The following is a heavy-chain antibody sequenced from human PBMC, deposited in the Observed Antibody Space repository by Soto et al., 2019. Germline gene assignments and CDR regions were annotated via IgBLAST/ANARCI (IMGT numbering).Heavy chain of an antibody. Sequence: QLQLQESGPGLVKPSETLSLTCTVSGDSGGFISSSSYHWGWIRQPPGTGLEWIGNIYYSGSTYYNPSLKSRVTISGDTSKNQFSLRLTPVTAAATAVYYWARHPPYGPVDYWGQGTLVTVAS. CDR1: GDSGGFISSSSYH. D-gene: IGHD4-17*01. J-gene: IGHJ4*02. CDR3: ARHPPYGPVDY. CDR2: IYYSGST. V-gene: IGHV4-39*01.